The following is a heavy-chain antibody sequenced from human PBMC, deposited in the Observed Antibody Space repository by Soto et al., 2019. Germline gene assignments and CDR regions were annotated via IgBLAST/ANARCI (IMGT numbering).Heavy chain of an antibody. CDR1: GYTFNSYG. CDR2: IRVKNGNT. Sequence: QVQLVQSGGEVKKPGASVKVSCKASGYTFNSYGISWVRQAPGQGLEWMGWIRVKNGNTNYAQNFQGRFTMTTDTSTSTAYMELRSLRSDDTAVYYGAGGPTGGDIWGQGTMVTVSS. D-gene: IGHD2-8*02. V-gene: IGHV1-18*01. CDR3: AGGPTGGDI. J-gene: IGHJ3*02.